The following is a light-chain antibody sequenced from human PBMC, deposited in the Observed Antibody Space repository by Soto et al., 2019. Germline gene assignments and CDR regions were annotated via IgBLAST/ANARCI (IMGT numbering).Light chain of an antibody. Sequence: QSALTQPASVSGSPGQSITISCTGTSSDVGGYNYVSWYQQHPGKAPKLMIYEVSNRPSGVSNRFSGSKSGNTASLTISGLQPEDEADYYCSSYTSSRPRVFGGGTKLTVL. CDR2: EVS. V-gene: IGLV2-14*01. J-gene: IGLJ3*02. CDR3: SSYTSSRPRV. CDR1: SSDVGGYNY.